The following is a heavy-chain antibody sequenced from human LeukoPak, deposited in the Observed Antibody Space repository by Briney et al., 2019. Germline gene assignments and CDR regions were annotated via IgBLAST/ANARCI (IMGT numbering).Heavy chain of an antibody. CDR2: IYSGGST. D-gene: IGHD2-21*01. CDR1: GFTVSSNY. J-gene: IGHJ4*02. CDR3: ARDPLWQQEDY. V-gene: IGHV3-66*02. Sequence: GGSLRLSCAASGFTVSSNYMSWVRQAPGKGLEWVSVIYSGGSTYYADSVKGRFTISRDSAKNTLYLQMNSLRAEYTAVYYCARDPLWQQEDYWGQGTLVTVSS.